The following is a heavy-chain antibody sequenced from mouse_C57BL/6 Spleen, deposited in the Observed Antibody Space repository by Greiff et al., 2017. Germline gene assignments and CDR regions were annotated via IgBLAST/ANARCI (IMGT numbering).Heavy chain of an antibody. Sequence: QVQLQQSGAELVKPGASVKISCKASGYAFSSYWMNWVKQRPGKGLEWIGQIYPGDGDTNYNGKFKGKATLTADKSSSTAYMQLSSLTSEDSAVYFCARDYYGNSDYAMDYWGQGTSVTVSS. CDR2: IYPGDGDT. CDR1: GYAFSSYW. CDR3: ARDYYGNSDYAMDY. D-gene: IGHD2-1*01. V-gene: IGHV1-80*01. J-gene: IGHJ4*01.